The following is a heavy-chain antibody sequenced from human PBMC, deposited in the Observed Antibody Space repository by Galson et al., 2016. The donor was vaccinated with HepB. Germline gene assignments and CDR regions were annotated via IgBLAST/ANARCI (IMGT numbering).Heavy chain of an antibody. J-gene: IGHJ3*02. D-gene: IGHD1-1*01. Sequence: SLRLSCAGSGFTFSGFGMNWVRQAPGKGLEWVSSISRSSNYIDYADSVKGRFTVSRDNAKNSLYLQMNSLRAEDTAVYYCARETTVDALDIWGQGTMVTVSS. CDR1: GFTFSGFG. CDR2: ISRSSNYI. CDR3: ARETTVDALDI. V-gene: IGHV3-21*01.